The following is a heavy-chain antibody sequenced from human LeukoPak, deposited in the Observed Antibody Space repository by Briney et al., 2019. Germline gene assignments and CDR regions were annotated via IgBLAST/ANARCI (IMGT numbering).Heavy chain of an antibody. J-gene: IGHJ4*02. V-gene: IGHV3-48*01. Sequence: GGSLRLSCAASGFTFSSYEMNWVRQAPGKGLEWVSYISSSGSTIYYADSVKGRFTISRDNSKNTLYLQMNSLRAEDTAVYYCAGDYDSSGYQDYFDYWGQGTLVTVSS. CDR3: AGDYDSSGYQDYFDY. D-gene: IGHD3-22*01. CDR1: GFTFSSYE. CDR2: ISSSGSTI.